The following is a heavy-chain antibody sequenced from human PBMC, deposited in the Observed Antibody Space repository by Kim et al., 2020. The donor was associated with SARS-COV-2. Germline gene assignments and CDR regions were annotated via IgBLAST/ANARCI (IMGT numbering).Heavy chain of an antibody. V-gene: IGHV4-4*07. CDR3: ARDRGSGYYDSSGYYLGWYFDL. CDR1: GGSISSYY. J-gene: IGHJ2*01. CDR2: IYTSGST. D-gene: IGHD3-22*01. Sequence: SETLSLTCTVSGGSISSYYWSWIRQPAGKGLEWIGRIYTSGSTNYNPSLKSRVTMSVDTSKNQFSLKLSSVTAADTAVYYCARDRGSGYYDSSGYYLGWYFDLCGRGTLVTVSS.